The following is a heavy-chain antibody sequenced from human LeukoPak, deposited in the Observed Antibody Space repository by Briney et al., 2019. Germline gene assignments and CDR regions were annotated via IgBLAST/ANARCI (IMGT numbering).Heavy chain of an antibody. D-gene: IGHD2-15*01. Sequence: SVKFSCNASGYTFTSYVINWVRQATGQGLEWMGWMNPNSGNTCYAQTFQGSVTMTRRTFISTASMELRSLRSEDPAVYYCERVTQRSRYCSGGSCYSLGYWGQGTLVTVS. V-gene: IGHV1-8*01. CDR2: MNPNSGNT. J-gene: IGHJ4*02. CDR3: ERVTQRSRYCSGGSCYSLGY. CDR1: GYTFTSYV.